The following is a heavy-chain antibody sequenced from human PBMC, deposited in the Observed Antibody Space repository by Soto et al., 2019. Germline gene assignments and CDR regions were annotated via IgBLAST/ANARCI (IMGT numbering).Heavy chain of an antibody. CDR2: IYYSGST. CDR1: GGSISSGGYY. CDR3: AREVHYYESSGYYPRDAFDI. Sequence: LXLTCAVSGGSISSGGYYWSWIRQHPGKGLEWIGYIYYSGSTYYNPSLKSRVNISVDTSKNQFSLKLSSVTAADTAVYYCAREVHYYESSGYYPRDAFDIWGQGKMVTV. D-gene: IGHD3-22*01. V-gene: IGHV4-31*11. J-gene: IGHJ3*02.